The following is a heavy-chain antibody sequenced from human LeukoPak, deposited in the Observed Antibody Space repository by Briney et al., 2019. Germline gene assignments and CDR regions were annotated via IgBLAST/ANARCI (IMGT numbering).Heavy chain of an antibody. Sequence: GGSLRLSCAASGFTFSGDYMSWIRQAPGKGLEWVSHISESGTIIYNADSVKGRFIISRDNAKSSLYLQMNSLRTEDTAVYYCARDVPASGWPLGYWGQGTLVTVSS. CDR2: ISESGTII. D-gene: IGHD6-19*01. CDR1: GFTFSGDY. J-gene: IGHJ4*02. CDR3: ARDVPASGWPLGY. V-gene: IGHV3-11*04.